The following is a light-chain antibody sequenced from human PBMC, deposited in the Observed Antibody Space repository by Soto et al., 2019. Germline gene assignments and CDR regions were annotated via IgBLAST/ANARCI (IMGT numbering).Light chain of an antibody. CDR3: QHYNNWPPT. CDR2: YAF. J-gene: IGKJ3*01. V-gene: IGKV3-15*01. Sequence: EMVMTQSPATLSVSPGERVTLSCRASESVHRNLAWYQQKPGQGPSLLIYYAFTRATGVPDRFTGSGSGTEFTLTISSLQSEDSGVYHCQHYNNWPPTFGPGTKVEIK. CDR1: ESVHRN.